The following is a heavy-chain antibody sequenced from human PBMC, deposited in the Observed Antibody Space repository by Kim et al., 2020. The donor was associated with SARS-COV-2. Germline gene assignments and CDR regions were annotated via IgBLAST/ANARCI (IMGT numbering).Heavy chain of an antibody. J-gene: IGHJ4*02. CDR3: AGDSLRYYGSGSYDY. D-gene: IGHD3-10*01. V-gene: IGHV3-48*02. Sequence: DSGKGRLTIPRDNAKNSLSLQMNSLKDEGTAVYYCAGDSLRYYGSGSYDYWGQGTLVTVSS.